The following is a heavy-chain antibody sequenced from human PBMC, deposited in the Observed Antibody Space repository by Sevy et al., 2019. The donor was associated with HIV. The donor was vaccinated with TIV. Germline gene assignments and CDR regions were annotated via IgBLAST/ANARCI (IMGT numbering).Heavy chain of an antibody. V-gene: IGHV5-51*01. Sequence: GESLKISCKASGNNFAAFWIAWVRQMPGKGLEWMGILFPGKYGYRSFDGKATDSADKSINTAYLEWENLKSSDSAIYYFAAGGHLPLYAFDVWGQGTMVTVSS. CDR3: AAGGHLPLYAFDV. CDR2: LFPGKYGY. D-gene: IGHD2-15*01. J-gene: IGHJ3*01. CDR1: GNNFAAFW.